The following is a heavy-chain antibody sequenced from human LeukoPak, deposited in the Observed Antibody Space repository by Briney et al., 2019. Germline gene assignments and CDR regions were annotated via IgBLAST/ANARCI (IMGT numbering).Heavy chain of an antibody. CDR3: ARARFIVVVPAAIRLAARRGYFDY. Sequence: SETLSLTCAVYGGSFSGYYWSWIRQPPGKGLEWIGEINHSGSTNYNPSLKSRVTISVDTSKNQFSLKLSSVTAADTAVYYCARARFIVVVPAAIRLAARRGYFDYWGQGTLVTVSS. J-gene: IGHJ4*02. D-gene: IGHD2-2*02. CDR1: GGSFSGYY. V-gene: IGHV4-34*01. CDR2: INHSGST.